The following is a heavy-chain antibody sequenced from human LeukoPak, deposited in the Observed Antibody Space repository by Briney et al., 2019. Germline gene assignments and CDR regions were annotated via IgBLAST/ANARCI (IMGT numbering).Heavy chain of an antibody. Sequence: GGSLRLSCAASGFTFSSYAMSWVRQAPGKGLEWVSAISGSGGSTYYADSVKGRFTISRDNSKNTLYLQMNSLRAEDTAVHYCAKGEYSSSWYFSDYWGQGTLVTVSS. V-gene: IGHV3-23*01. CDR1: GFTFSSYA. D-gene: IGHD6-13*01. CDR2: ISGSGGST. J-gene: IGHJ4*02. CDR3: AKGEYSSSWYFSDY.